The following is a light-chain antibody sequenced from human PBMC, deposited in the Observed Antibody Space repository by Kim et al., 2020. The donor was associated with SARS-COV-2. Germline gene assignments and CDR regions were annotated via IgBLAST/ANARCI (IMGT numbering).Light chain of an antibody. CDR2: DVS. V-gene: IGLV2-11*01. Sequence: QSALTQPHSVSGSPGQSVTISCTGTSSDVGDYNYVSWYQQHPGKAPKLMIYDVSKRPSGVPDRFSGSKSGNTASLTISGLQADDEADYYCCSSAGNHWVFGGGTQLTVL. CDR3: CSSAGNHWV. J-gene: IGLJ3*02. CDR1: SSDVGDYNY.